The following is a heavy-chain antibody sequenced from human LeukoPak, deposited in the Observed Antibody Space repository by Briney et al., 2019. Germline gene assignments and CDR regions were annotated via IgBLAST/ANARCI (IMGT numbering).Heavy chain of an antibody. CDR3: ARRTFTLGGFIVIGDYYMDV. CDR2: IYYSGST. CDR1: GGSISSSSYY. D-gene: IGHD3-16*02. V-gene: IGHV4-39*01. J-gene: IGHJ6*03. Sequence: PSETLSLTCTVSGGSISSSSYYWGWIRQPPGKGLEWIGSIYYSGSTYYNPSLKSRVTISVDTSKNQFSLKLSSVTAADTAVYYCARRTFTLGGFIVIGDYYMDVWGKGTTVTVSS.